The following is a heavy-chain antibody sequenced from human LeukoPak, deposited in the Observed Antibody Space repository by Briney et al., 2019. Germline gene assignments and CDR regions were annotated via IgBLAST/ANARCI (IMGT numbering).Heavy chain of an antibody. Sequence: GASVEVSCKASGYTFTSYYLHWVRQAPGQGLEWMGLIDPSGRHTSYAEKFQGRVTVTRDTSTSTVYMELSSLRSEDTAIYYCAREEEGGAFDYWGQGTLVTVSS. D-gene: IGHD3-16*01. CDR2: IDPSGRHT. V-gene: IGHV1-46*01. J-gene: IGHJ4*02. CDR3: AREEEGGAFDY. CDR1: GYTFTSYY.